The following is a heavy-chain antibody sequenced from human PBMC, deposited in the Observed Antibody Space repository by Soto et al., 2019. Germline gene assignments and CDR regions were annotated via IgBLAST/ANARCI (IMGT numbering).Heavy chain of an antibody. V-gene: IGHV3-30*18. CDR3: AKSRGSGNNGMDV. CDR2: ISYDGSNK. J-gene: IGHJ6*02. Sequence: QVQLVESGGGVVQPGRSLRLSCAASGFTFSSYGSPWLRQAPGTGLEWLAGISYDGSNKYYADSVQGRFTISRDTSKNTRNRQKNRLRAGDSAGHYCAKSRGSGNNGMDVWGQGPTFTVAS. CDR1: GFTFSSYG. D-gene: IGHD3-10*01.